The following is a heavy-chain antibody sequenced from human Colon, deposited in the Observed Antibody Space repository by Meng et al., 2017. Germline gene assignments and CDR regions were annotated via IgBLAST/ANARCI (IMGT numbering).Heavy chain of an antibody. CDR1: DGAFSDFY. V-gene: IGHV4-34*02. Sequence: VRLQQWEAGLLKPSETLALTCTAYDGAFSDFYWSSIRQPPGKGLEWIGEINHSGGANYNPSLQSRVTISVDTSKNQFSLKLSSVIAADTAVYYCARVDFRGKTADSTGLGHWGQGTLVTVSS. D-gene: IGHD3-16*01. CDR3: ARVDFRGKTADSTGLGH. J-gene: IGHJ4*02. CDR2: INHSGGA.